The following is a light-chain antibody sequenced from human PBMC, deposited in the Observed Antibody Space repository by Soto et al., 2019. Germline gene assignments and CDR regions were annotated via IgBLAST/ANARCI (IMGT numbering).Light chain of an antibody. V-gene: IGKV1-9*01. CDR2: SAS. CDR1: QALSNY. Sequence: DIQLTQSLSVLSASVGDTVTITCRASQALSNYLAWYQQKPGKAPDLLIYSASTLQSGVPSRFSGSGSETEFSLTIRALQPEDFATYYCQQLSRYPLTFGGGTRLEIK. J-gene: IGKJ5*01. CDR3: QQLSRYPLT.